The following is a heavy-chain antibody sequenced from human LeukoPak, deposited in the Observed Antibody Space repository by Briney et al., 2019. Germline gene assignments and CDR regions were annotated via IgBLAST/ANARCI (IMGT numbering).Heavy chain of an antibody. V-gene: IGHV3-74*01. D-gene: IGHD7-27*01. CDR1: GFTFTDYW. J-gene: IGHJ4*02. CDR2: ITSDGGRT. CDR3: ARDNWGPGH. Sequence: GGSLTLSCAASGFTFTDYWIHWIRQAPGTGLMWVSHITSDGGRTDYADSVRGRFTMTRDNAKNTVYLQMNSLRVDDTAVYYCARDNWGPGHWGQGTLVTVSS.